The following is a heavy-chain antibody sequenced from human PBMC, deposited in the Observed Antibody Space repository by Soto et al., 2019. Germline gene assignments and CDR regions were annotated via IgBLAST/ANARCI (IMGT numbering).Heavy chain of an antibody. CDR1: GYRFTRDG. CDR2: SGPGASDP. V-gene: IGHV5-51*01. J-gene: IGHJ4*02. Sequence: GAALKISGKASGYRFTRDGIGWVRQRPVKGMEWLGLSGPGASDPGYILSFQGQVTISASKSISTAYLQWSSLKASDTAMYYCARHDRQQLVQRPFDYWGQGTLVTVSS. CDR3: ARHDRQQLVQRPFDY. D-gene: IGHD6-13*01.